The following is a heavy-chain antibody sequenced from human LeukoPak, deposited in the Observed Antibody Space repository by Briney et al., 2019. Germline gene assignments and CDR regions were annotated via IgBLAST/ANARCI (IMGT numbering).Heavy chain of an antibody. J-gene: IGHJ4*02. CDR3: AKGSVAGIRNYIDL. D-gene: IGHD6-19*01. CDR2: ISYDGSNK. V-gene: IGHV3-30*18. CDR1: GFTFNSYG. Sequence: PGGSLRLSCAASGFTFNSYGMHWVRQAPGKGLEWVAVISYDGSNKYYADSVKGRFIISRDNSKNTLYLQMDALRAGDTAVYYCAKGSVAGIRNYIDLWGQGTLVAVSA.